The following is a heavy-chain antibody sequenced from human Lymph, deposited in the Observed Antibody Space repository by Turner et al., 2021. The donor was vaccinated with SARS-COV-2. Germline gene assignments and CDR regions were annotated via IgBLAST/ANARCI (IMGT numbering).Heavy chain of an antibody. J-gene: IGHJ4*02. D-gene: IGHD5-12*01. CDR3: ERARWLRGEVDY. CDR1: VGYISSYY. V-gene: IGHV4-59*01. Sequence: QVQLQESGPGLVTHSETLSLICSVSVGYISSYYWRWIRQSPGKGLEWSGYIYYSGNTNYNPSLKSRFTILVDTSKNQVYLKLSYVTAADTDVYYCERARWLRGEVDYWGQGTLVTVSS. CDR2: IYYSGNT.